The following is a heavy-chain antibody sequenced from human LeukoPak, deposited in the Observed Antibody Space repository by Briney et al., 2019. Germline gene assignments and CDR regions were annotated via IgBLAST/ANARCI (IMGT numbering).Heavy chain of an antibody. J-gene: IGHJ3*02. CDR2: ISGSGGST. CDR1: GFTFSRYA. Sequence: GSLRLSCAASGFTFSRYALSWVRPAPGEGLGWVSAISGSGGSTYYADSVKGRFTISRDNSKNTLYLQMNSLRAEDTAVYYCAHYRITMIVVVSDAFDIWGQGTMVTVSS. D-gene: IGHD3-22*01. CDR3: AHYRITMIVVVSDAFDI. V-gene: IGHV3-23*01.